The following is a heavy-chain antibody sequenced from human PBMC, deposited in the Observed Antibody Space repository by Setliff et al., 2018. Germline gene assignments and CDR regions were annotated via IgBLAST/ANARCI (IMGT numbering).Heavy chain of an antibody. Sequence: PSQTLSLTCATSGDSVSSNGAAWNWIRQSPSGGLEWLGRTFYRSKWYYDYALSVKSRITVNPDTSKNQFSLHLNSVTPEDTAVYYCARDPELGLDALDIWGQGTMVTVSS. V-gene: IGHV6-1*01. CDR2: TFYRSKWYY. D-gene: IGHD7-27*01. CDR1: GDSVSSNGAA. CDR3: ARDPELGLDALDI. J-gene: IGHJ3*02.